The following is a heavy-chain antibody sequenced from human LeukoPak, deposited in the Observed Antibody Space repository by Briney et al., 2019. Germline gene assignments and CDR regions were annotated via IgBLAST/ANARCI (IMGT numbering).Heavy chain of an antibody. Sequence: GGSLRLFCAASGFTFSSYSMNWVRQSPGKGLEWVSYISSSSTIYYADSVKGRFTNSRDNAKNSLYLQMNSLRVADTAVYYCVSEGYNYYGMDVWGQGTTVTVSS. CDR1: GFTFSSYS. CDR3: VSEGYNYYGMDV. CDR2: ISSSSTI. J-gene: IGHJ6*02. V-gene: IGHV3-48*04.